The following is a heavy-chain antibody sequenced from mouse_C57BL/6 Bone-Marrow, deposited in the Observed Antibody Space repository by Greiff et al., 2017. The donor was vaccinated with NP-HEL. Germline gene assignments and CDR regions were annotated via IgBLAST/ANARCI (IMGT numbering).Heavy chain of an antibody. V-gene: IGHV6-3*01. Sequence: EVQGVESGGGLVQPGGSMKLSCVASGFTFSNYWMNWVRQSPEKGLEWVAQIRLKSDNYATHYAESVKGRFTISRDDSKSSVYLQMNNLRAEDTGIYYCTGDLYWGQGTLVTVSA. J-gene: IGHJ3*01. CDR2: IRLKSDNYAT. CDR3: TGDLY. CDR1: GFTFSNYW.